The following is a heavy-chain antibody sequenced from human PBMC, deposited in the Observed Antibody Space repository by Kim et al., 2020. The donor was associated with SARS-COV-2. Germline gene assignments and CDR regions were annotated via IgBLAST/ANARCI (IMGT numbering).Heavy chain of an antibody. CDR3: ARASGYLIDY. J-gene: IGHJ4*02. D-gene: IGHD3-22*01. CDR1: GFTFSSYW. CDR2: VNEDGSEK. Sequence: GGSLRLSCTASGFTFSSYWMSWVRQAPGKGLEWVAIVNEDGSEKNYVDSVKGRYTISRDNAKNSVYMQMNSLRAEDTAVYYCARASGYLIDYWGLGTLVT. V-gene: IGHV3-7*04.